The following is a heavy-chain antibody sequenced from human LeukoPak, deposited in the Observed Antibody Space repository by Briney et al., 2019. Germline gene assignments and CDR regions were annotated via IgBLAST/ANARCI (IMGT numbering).Heavy chain of an antibody. CDR2: ISYDGSNK. Sequence: PGRSLRLSCAASGFTFSNYGIHWVRQAPGKGLEWVAVISYDGSNKYYGDSVKGRFTISRDNSKNTLYLQMNSLRAEDTAVYYCGGXNXFDPWGQGTLVTASS. V-gene: IGHV3-30*03. CDR1: GFTFSNYG. CDR3: GGXNXFDP. J-gene: IGHJ5*02.